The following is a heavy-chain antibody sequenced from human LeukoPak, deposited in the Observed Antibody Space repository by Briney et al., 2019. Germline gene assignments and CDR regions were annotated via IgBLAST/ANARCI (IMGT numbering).Heavy chain of an antibody. J-gene: IGHJ4*02. CDR1: GFTFSSYS. CDR2: ISSSSSYT. Sequence: GGSLRLSCAASGFTFSSYSMNWVRQAPGKGLEWVSYISSSSSYTYYADSLKGRFTISRDNAKNSLYLQMNSLRAEETAVYYCARTADYGDYAYFDYWGQGTLVTVSS. V-gene: IGHV3-21*05. CDR3: ARTADYGDYAYFDY. D-gene: IGHD4-17*01.